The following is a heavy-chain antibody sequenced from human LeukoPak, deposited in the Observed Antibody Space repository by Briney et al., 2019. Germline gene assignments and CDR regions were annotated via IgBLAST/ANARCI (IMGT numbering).Heavy chain of an antibody. V-gene: IGHV4-59*01. D-gene: IGHD5-18*01. CDR3: ARTDSYGYVHDY. CDR1: GGSISSYY. Sequence: NSSETLSLTCTVSGGSISSYYWSWIRQPPGKGLEWIGYIYYSGSTNYNPSLKSRVTISVDTSKNQFSLKLSSVTAADTAVYYCARTDSYGYVHDYWGQGTLVTVSS. CDR2: IYYSGST. J-gene: IGHJ4*02.